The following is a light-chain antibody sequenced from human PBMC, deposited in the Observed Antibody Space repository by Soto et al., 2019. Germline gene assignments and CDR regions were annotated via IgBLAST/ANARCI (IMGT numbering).Light chain of an antibody. CDR3: QQYGSSLTWT. CDR2: GAS. J-gene: IGKJ1*01. Sequence: EMVLTQSPGTLSLSPGERATLSCRASRSVSSSYLAWYQQKPGQAPRLLIYGASSRATGIPDRFSGSGSGTDFTLTISRLEPEDFAVYYCQQYGSSLTWTFGQGTKVDIK. V-gene: IGKV3-20*01. CDR1: RSVSSSY.